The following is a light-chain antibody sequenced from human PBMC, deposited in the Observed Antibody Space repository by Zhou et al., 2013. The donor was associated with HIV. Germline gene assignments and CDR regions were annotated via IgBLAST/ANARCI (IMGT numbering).Light chain of an antibody. CDR1: QNISSSY. CDR2: GAS. CDR3: QQANSFLTT. Sequence: EIVLTQSPGTLSLSPGERATLSCRASQNISSSYLAWYQQKPGQAPRLLIYGASSRATGIPDRFSGSGSGTDFTLTISRLEPEDFATYYCQQANSFLTTFGGGTKVEIK. V-gene: IGKV3-20*01. J-gene: IGKJ4*01.